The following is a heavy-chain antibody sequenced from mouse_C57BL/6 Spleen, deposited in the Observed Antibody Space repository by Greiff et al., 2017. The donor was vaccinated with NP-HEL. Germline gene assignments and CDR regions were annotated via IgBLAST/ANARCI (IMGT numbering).Heavy chain of an antibody. CDR1: GYTFTSYG. J-gene: IGHJ2*01. CDR3: ARDPYGSSMYYFDY. CDR2: IYPRSGNT. V-gene: IGHV1-81*01. Sequence: QVQLKQSGAELARPGASVKLSCKASGYTFTSYGISWVKQRTGQGLEWIGEIYPRSGNTYYNEKFKGKATLTADKSSSTAYMELRSLTSEDSAVYFCARDPYGSSMYYFDYWGQGTTLTVSS. D-gene: IGHD1-1*01.